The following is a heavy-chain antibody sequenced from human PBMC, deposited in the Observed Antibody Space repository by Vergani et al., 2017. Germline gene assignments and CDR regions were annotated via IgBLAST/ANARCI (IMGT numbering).Heavy chain of an antibody. J-gene: IGHJ6*03. D-gene: IGHD1-26*01. CDR2: ISGSGGST. Sequence: EVQLLQSEGAVVQPGGSLRLSCVASGFTFSSYAMSWVRQAPGKGLEWVSAISGSGGSTYYADSVKGRFTISRDNSKNTLYLQMNSLRAEDTAVYYCAKGGDSGSYSGHYYYMDVWGKGTTVTVSS. V-gene: IGHV3-23*01. CDR3: AKGGDSGSYSGHYYYMDV. CDR1: GFTFSSYA.